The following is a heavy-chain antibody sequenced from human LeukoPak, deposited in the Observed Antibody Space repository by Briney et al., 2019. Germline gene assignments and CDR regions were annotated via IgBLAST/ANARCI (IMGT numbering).Heavy chain of an antibody. CDR2: INPNSGGT. D-gene: IGHD3-9*01. J-gene: IGHJ4*02. Sequence: GASVKVSCRASGYTFTGNYMHWVRQAPGQGLEWMGWINPNSGGTNYAQKFQGRVTMTRDTSTSTVYMELSSLRSDDTAVYYCARPFYNILTGYYNPFDYWGQGTLVTVSS. CDR1: GYTFTGNY. CDR3: ARPFYNILTGYYNPFDY. V-gene: IGHV1-2*02.